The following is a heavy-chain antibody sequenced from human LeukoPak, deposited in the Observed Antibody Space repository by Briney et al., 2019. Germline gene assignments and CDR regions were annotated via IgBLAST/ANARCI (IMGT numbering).Heavy chain of an antibody. V-gene: IGHV3-7*01. CDR3: ARGEDY. CDR2: IKEDGSEK. CDR1: GFTFSRYW. J-gene: IGHJ4*02. Sequence: PGGSLRLSCAASGFTFSRYWMSWVRQAPGKGLEWVANIKEDGSEKYYVDSVKGRFTISRDNAKNSLYLQMNSLRAEDTAVYYCARGEDYWGQGTLVTVSS.